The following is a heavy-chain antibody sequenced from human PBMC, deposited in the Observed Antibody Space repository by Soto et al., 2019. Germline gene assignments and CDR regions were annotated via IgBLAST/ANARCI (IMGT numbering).Heavy chain of an antibody. CDR3: ATGANFYYDTSRY. CDR2: INSDGSST. CDR1: GFTFSSYW. J-gene: IGHJ4*02. Sequence: PGGSLRLSCAASGFTFSSYWMHWVRQAPGKGLVWVSRINSDGSSTSYADSVKGRFTISRDNAKNTLYLQMTSLRPDDTAVYYCATGANFYYDTSRYWGQGTLVTVSS. D-gene: IGHD3-22*01. V-gene: IGHV3-74*01.